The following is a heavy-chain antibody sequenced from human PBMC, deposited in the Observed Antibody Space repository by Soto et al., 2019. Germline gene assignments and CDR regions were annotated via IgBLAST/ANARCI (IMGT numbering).Heavy chain of an antibody. D-gene: IGHD6-13*01. Sequence: QLQLQESGPGLVEPSQTLPLTCTVSGGSISGGGYYWSWIRQHPGKGLEWIGYIHYSGTTYYNPSLKRRLTISVDTSKTQFSLKLSSVTAADTAVYYCARAWTARAGWAKRFALWGQGTVVTVSS. CDR3: ARAWTARAGWAKRFAL. J-gene: IGHJ5*02. V-gene: IGHV4-31*03. CDR1: GGSISGGGYY. CDR2: IHYSGTT.